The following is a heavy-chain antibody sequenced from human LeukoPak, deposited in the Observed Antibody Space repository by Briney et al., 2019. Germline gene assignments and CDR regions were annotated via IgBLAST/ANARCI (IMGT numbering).Heavy chain of an antibody. CDR3: AKEGGPPGYSSGWYFLPDY. V-gene: IGHV3-30*18. CDR2: ISYDGSNK. CDR1: GFTFSNYG. J-gene: IGHJ4*02. Sequence: GRSLRLSCAASGFTFSNYGMHWVRQAPGKGLEWVAVISYDGSNKYYADSVKGRFTISRDNSKNTLYLQMNSLRAEDTAVYYCAKEGGPPGYSSGWYFLPDYWGQGTLVTVSS. D-gene: IGHD6-19*01.